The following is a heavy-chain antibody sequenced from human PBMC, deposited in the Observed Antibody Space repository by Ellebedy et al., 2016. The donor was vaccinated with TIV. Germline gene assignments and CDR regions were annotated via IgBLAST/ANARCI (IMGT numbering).Heavy chain of an antibody. CDR3: ALASFDY. V-gene: IGHV1-46*01. D-gene: IGHD1-1*01. J-gene: IGHJ4*02. CDR2: IDPSDGST. Sequence: AASVKASCKASGYSFVNYYIQWVRQAPGHGLEWMGIIDPSDGSTSYTQRFQGRITLTRDTSTTTVYMSLSSLRFDDTAMYYCALASFDYWGQGTQVTVSS. CDR1: GYSFVNYY.